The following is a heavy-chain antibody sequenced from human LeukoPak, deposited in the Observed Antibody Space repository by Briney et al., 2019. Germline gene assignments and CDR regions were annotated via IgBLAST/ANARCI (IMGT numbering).Heavy chain of an antibody. V-gene: IGHV3-66*01. CDR1: GFTVSSNY. CDR2: IYSGGST. D-gene: IGHD2-2*01. CDR3: AREGVVPAAGFDY. J-gene: IGHJ4*02. Sequence: PGGSLRLSCAASGFTVSSNYMSWVRQAPGKGLEWVSVIYSGGSTYYADSVKGRFTISRDNSKNTLYLQMSSLRAEDTAVYYCAREGVVPAAGFDYWGQGTLVTVSS.